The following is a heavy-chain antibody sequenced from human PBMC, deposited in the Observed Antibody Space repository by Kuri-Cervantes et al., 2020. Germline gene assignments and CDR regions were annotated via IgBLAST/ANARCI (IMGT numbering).Heavy chain of an antibody. V-gene: IGHV3-49*03. J-gene: IGHJ4*02. CDR1: GFTFGDYA. Sequence: GSLRLSCTASGFTFGDYAMSWFRQAPGKGLEWVGFIRSKAYGGTTEYAASVKGRFTISRDDSKSIAYLQMNSLKTEDTAVYYCTRCIAVAFFDYWGQGTLVTVSS. CDR2: IRSKAYGGTT. CDR3: TRCIAVAFFDY. D-gene: IGHD6-19*01.